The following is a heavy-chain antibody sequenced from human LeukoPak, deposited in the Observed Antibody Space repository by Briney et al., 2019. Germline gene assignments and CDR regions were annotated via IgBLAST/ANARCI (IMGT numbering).Heavy chain of an antibody. V-gene: IGHV3-33*01. Sequence: PGGSLRLSCEAAGFAFSSYSMHWVRQAPGKGLEWVAAIWPDGSNKYYANSVKGRFTISRDNSKNTLYLQMNSLRGDDTAIYYCARGLAAWGQGTLVTVSS. CDR1: GFAFSSYS. D-gene: IGHD6-13*01. J-gene: IGHJ4*02. CDR2: IWPDGSNK. CDR3: ARGLAA.